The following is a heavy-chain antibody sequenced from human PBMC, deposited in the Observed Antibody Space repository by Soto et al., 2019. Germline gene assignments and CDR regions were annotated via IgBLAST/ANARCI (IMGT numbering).Heavy chain of an antibody. Sequence: PGGSLRLSCAASGFTFDDYAMHWVRQAPGKGLERVSGISWNSGSIGYADSVKGRFTISRDNAKNSLYLQMNSLRAEDTALYYCAKASSSWSAFDIWGQGTMVTVSS. V-gene: IGHV3-9*01. CDR2: ISWNSGSI. J-gene: IGHJ3*02. CDR3: AKASSSWSAFDI. D-gene: IGHD6-13*01. CDR1: GFTFDDYA.